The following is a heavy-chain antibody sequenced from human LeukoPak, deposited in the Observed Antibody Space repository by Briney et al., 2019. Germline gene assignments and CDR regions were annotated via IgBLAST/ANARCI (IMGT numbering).Heavy chain of an antibody. CDR2: IRSKAYGGTT. J-gene: IGHJ4*02. D-gene: IGHD2-15*01. Sequence: GGSLRLSCTASGFTFGDYAMSWFRQAPGKGLEWVGFIRSKAYGGTTEYAASVKGGFTISRDDSKSIAYLQMNSLKTEDTAVYYCTRDPRYCSGGSCYSDYWGQGTLVTVSS. CDR3: TRDPRYCSGGSCYSDY. CDR1: GFTFGDYA. V-gene: IGHV3-49*03.